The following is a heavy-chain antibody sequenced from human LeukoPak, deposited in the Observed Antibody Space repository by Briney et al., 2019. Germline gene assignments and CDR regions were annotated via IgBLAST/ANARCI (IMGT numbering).Heavy chain of an antibody. J-gene: IGHJ4*02. D-gene: IGHD5-18*01. V-gene: IGHV3-30*04. Sequence: GGSLRLSCAASGFSFSSYAMHWVRQAPGAGLERVAVISYDGSNKYYADSVKGRFTISRDNSKNTLYLQMNSLRAEDTAVYYCASMVTSYFDYWGQGTLVTVSS. CDR2: ISYDGSNK. CDR3: ASMVTSYFDY. CDR1: GFSFSSYA.